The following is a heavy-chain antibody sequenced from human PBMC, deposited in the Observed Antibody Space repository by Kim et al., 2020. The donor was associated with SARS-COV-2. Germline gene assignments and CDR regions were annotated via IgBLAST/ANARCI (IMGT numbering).Heavy chain of an antibody. CDR2: IYYSGST. Sequence: SETLSLTCTVSGGSISSYYWSWIRQPPGKGLEWIGYIYYSGSTNYNPSLKSRVTISVDTSKNQFSLKLSSVTAADTAVYYCARMGLPGSYYTPYYYYGMDVWGQGTTVTVSS. D-gene: IGHD3-10*01. J-gene: IGHJ6*02. CDR3: ARMGLPGSYYTPYYYYGMDV. CDR1: GGSISSYY. V-gene: IGHV4-59*13.